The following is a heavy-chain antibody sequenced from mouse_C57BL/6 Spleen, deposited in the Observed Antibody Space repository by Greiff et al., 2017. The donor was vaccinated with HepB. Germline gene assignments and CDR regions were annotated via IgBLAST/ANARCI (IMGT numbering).Heavy chain of an antibody. Sequence: EVKLMESGPELVKPGASVKISCKASGYSFTGYYMNWVKQSPEKSLEWIGEINPSTGGTTYNQKFKAKATLTVDKSSSTAYMQLKSLTSEDSAVYYCARRERRGYFDVWGTGTTVTVSS. CDR3: ARRERRGYFDV. V-gene: IGHV1-42*01. CDR1: GYSFTGYY. CDR2: INPSTGGT. J-gene: IGHJ1*03.